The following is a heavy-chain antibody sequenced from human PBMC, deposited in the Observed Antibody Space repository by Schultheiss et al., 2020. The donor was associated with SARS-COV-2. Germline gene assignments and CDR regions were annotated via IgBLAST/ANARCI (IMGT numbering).Heavy chain of an antibody. Sequence: GGSLRLSCAASGFTFSNAWMNWVRQAPGKGLEWVGRIKSKTDGGTTDYAAPVKGRFTISRDDSKNTLYLQMNSLKTEDTAVYYCTTDPRFYDYVWGSSLTLDYWGQGTLVTVSS. J-gene: IGHJ4*02. V-gene: IGHV3-15*07. CDR2: IKSKTDGGTT. CDR3: TTDPRFYDYVWGSSLTLDY. D-gene: IGHD3-16*01. CDR1: GFTFSNAW.